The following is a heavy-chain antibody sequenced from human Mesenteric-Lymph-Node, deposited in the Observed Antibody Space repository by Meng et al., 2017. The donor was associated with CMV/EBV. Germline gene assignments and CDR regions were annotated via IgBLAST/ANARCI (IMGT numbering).Heavy chain of an antibody. Sequence: GESLKISCAASGFTFSSYAMHWVRQAPGKGLEWVAVISYDGSNKYYADSVKGRFTISRDNSKNTLYLQMNSLRAEDTAVYYCARDSCRFFEWTNCRSYYGMDVWGQGTTVTVSS. CDR3: ARDSCRFFEWTNCRSYYGMDV. D-gene: IGHD3-3*01. V-gene: IGHV3-30*04. J-gene: IGHJ6*02. CDR2: ISYDGSNK. CDR1: GFTFSSYA.